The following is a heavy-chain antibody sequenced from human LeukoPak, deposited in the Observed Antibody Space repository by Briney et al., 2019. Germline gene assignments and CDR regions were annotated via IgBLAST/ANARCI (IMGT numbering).Heavy chain of an antibody. CDR3: ARPQNYYDSSGYSFLGAFDI. J-gene: IGHJ3*02. D-gene: IGHD3-22*01. CDR1: GYTFSSYD. CDR2: INPNSGGT. V-gene: IGHV1-2*02. Sequence: ASVKVSCKASGYTFSSYDINWVRQATGQGLEWMGWINPNSGGTNYAQKFQGRVTMTRDTSISTAYMELSRLKASDTAMYYCARPQNYYDSSGYSFLGAFDIWGQGTMVTVSS.